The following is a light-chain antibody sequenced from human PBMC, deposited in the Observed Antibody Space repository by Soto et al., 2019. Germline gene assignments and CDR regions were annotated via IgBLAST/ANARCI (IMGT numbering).Light chain of an antibody. CDR3: QHYDTYST. CDR1: QSIGSW. CDR2: RAS. Sequence: DIQMTQFPSTLSASVGDRVTITCRASQSIGSWLAWYQQKPGKAPKVLIYRASNLESGVPSRFSGSGSGTDFTLTISSLQPDDFATYYCQHYDTYSTFGQGTKVEIK. J-gene: IGKJ1*01. V-gene: IGKV1-5*03.